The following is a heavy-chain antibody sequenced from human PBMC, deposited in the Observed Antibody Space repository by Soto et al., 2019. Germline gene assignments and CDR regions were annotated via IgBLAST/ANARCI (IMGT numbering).Heavy chain of an antibody. V-gene: IGHV3-13*05. Sequence: GGSLRLSCTASGFTFSDYDMHWVRQGSGKGLEWVSTIGAARDPYYTGSVKGRFTISRENARNSMFLQMNSLRAEDTAVYYCAPGPPSPLQPFYGMDVWGQGTTVTVSS. J-gene: IGHJ6*02. CDR3: APGPPSPLQPFYGMDV. CDR2: IGAARDP. CDR1: GFTFSDYD.